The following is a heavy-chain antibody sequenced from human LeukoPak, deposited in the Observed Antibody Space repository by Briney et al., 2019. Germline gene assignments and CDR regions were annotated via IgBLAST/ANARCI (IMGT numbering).Heavy chain of an antibody. CDR2: IYYSGST. J-gene: IGHJ5*02. Sequence: TSETLSLTCTVSGGSISSYYWSWIRQPPGKGLEWIGYIYYSGSTNYNPSLKSRVTISVDTSKNQFSLKLSSVTAADTAVYYCARQHVARGIVVVPAAILFDPWGQGTLVTVSS. CDR1: GGSISSYY. CDR3: ARQHVARGIVVVPAAILFDP. D-gene: IGHD2-2*01. V-gene: IGHV4-59*01.